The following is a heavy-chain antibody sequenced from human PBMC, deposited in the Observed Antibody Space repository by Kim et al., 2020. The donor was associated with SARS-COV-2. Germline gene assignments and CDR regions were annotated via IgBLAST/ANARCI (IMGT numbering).Heavy chain of an antibody. CDR2: ISSSSSYI. J-gene: IGHJ5*02. Sequence: GGSLRLSCAASGFTFSSYSMNWVRQAPGKGLEWVSSISSSSSYIYYADSVKGRFTISRDNAKNSLYLQMNSLRAEDTAVYYCARDLEDIVVVPAAILGGWFDPWGQGTLVTVSS. CDR1: GFTFSSYS. D-gene: IGHD2-2*02. V-gene: IGHV3-21*01. CDR3: ARDLEDIVVVPAAILGGWFDP.